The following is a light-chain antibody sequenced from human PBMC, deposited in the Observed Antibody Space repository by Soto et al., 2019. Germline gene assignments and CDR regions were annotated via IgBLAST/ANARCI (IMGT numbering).Light chain of an antibody. V-gene: IGKV3-20*01. Sequence: EIVLTQSPGTLSLSPGERATLSCRASESVSDNYLAWYQQRSGQAPRLVIYGASSRASAVQDRFSGSGSGADFTLTIRRLEPEDFAAYYCQQYGSSPLTFGGGNKVEIK. CDR1: ESVSDNY. CDR3: QQYGSSPLT. J-gene: IGKJ4*01. CDR2: GAS.